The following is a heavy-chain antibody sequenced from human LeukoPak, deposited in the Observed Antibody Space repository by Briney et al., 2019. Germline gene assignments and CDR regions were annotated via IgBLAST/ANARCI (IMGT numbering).Heavy chain of an antibody. D-gene: IGHD1-1*01. Sequence: GRSLRLSCAASAFTFSDYYMSWIRLAPGKGLEWVSYISSSGSTIYYADSVKGRFTISRDNAKNSLYLQMNSLRAEDTAVYYCARDRQQYYYYYYMDVWGKGTTVTVSS. CDR2: ISSSGSTI. CDR1: AFTFSDYY. CDR3: ARDRQQYYYYYYMDV. J-gene: IGHJ6*03. V-gene: IGHV3-11*04.